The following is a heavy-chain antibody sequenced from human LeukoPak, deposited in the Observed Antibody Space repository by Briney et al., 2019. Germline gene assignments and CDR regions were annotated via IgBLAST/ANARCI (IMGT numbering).Heavy chain of an antibody. J-gene: IGHJ6*02. Sequence: GGSLRLSCAASGFTFSDYYMSWIRQAPGKGLEWVSYISSSGSTIYYADSVKGRFTISRDNAKNSLYLQMNSLRAEDTGVYYCARKVENYHGSGNSFYYYGMDVWGQGTTVTVSS. CDR1: GFTFSDYY. V-gene: IGHV3-11*04. D-gene: IGHD3-10*01. CDR2: ISSSGSTI. CDR3: ARKVENYHGSGNSFYYYGMDV.